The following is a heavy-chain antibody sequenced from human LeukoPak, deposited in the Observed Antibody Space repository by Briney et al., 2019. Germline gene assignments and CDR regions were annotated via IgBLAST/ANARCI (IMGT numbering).Heavy chain of an antibody. CDR3: ARDRTTGTTTYYYYGMDV. Sequence: PVGSLRLSCAASGFTFSSYWMSWVRQAPGKGLEWVANIKQDGNEKYYVDSVKGRFTISRDNAKNSLYLQMNSLRAEDTAVYYCARDRTTGTTTYYYYGMDVWGQGTTVTVSS. J-gene: IGHJ6*02. CDR1: GFTFSSYW. V-gene: IGHV3-7*01. CDR2: IKQDGNEK. D-gene: IGHD1-1*01.